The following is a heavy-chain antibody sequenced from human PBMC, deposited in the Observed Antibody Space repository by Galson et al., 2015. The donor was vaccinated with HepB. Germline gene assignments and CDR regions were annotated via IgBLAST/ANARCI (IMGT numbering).Heavy chain of an antibody. CDR2: MNPNSGNT. J-gene: IGHJ5*02. D-gene: IGHD1-7*01. CDR3: ARGPARRAGTTRLGWFDP. V-gene: IGHV1-8*01. CDR1: GYTFTSYD. Sequence: CKASGYTFTSYDINWVRQATGQGLEWMGWMNPNSGNTGYAQKFQGRVTMTRNTSISTAYMELSSLRSEDTAVYYCARGPARRAGTTRLGWFDPWGQGTLVTVSS.